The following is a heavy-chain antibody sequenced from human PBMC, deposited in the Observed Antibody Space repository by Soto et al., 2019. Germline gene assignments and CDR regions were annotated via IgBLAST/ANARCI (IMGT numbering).Heavy chain of an antibody. CDR1: GGSFSGYY. CDR3: ARGLTGDGCPDC. D-gene: IGHD7-27*01. V-gene: IGHV4-34*01. J-gene: IGHJ4*02. CDR2: INHSGST. Sequence: KPSETLSLTCAVYGGSFSGYYWSWIRQPPGKGLEWIGEINHSGSTNYNPSLKSRVTISVDTSKNQFSLKLSSVTAADTAVYYCARGLTGDGCPDCWGQGTLVTVSS.